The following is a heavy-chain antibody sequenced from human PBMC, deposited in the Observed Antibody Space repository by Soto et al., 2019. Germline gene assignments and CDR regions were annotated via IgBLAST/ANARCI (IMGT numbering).Heavy chain of an antibody. J-gene: IGHJ4*02. V-gene: IGHV1-3*01. Sequence: QVQLVQYGAEVKKPGASVKVSCKASGYTLTSYAMQWVRQAPGQRLEWMGWINAGNGNTKYSQKFQGRVTITRDTSAITADMELSSLRYEDTAVYYWARDPGYSYGYNWGQGTLVTVSS. CDR3: ARDPGYSYGYN. CDR1: GYTLTSYA. D-gene: IGHD5-18*01. CDR2: INAGNGNT.